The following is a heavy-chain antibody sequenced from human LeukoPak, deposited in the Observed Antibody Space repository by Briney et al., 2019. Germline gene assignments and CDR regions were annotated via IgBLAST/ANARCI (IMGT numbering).Heavy chain of an antibody. Sequence: ASVKVSCKASGYTFTGYYMHWVRQAPGQGLEWMGGIIPIFGTANYAQKFQGRVTITADESTSTAYMELSSLRSEDTAVYYCARDRTTTVNYYFDYWGQGTLVTVSS. J-gene: IGHJ4*02. CDR2: IIPIFGTA. CDR3: ARDRTTTVNYYFDY. V-gene: IGHV1-69*13. D-gene: IGHD4-11*01. CDR1: GYTFTGYY.